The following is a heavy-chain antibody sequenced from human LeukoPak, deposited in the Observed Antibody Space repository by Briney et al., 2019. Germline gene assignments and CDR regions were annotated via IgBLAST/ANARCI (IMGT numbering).Heavy chain of an antibody. J-gene: IGHJ6*03. V-gene: IGHV4-61*02. CDR3: ARVSESLMVRRSRRYYYYMDV. Sequence: SETLSLTCTVSGGSISSGSYYWSWIRQPAGKGLEWIGRIYTSGSTNYNPSRKSRVTISVDTAKNEFCLKLSSVTAADTAVYYRARVSESLMVRRSRRYYYYMDVWGNGTTVTVS. CDR2: IYTSGST. CDR1: GGSISSGSYY. D-gene: IGHD3-10*01.